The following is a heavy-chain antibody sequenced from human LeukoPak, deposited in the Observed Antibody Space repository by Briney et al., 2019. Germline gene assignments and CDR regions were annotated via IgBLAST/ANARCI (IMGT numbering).Heavy chain of an antibody. Sequence: PSETLSLTCAVYGGSFSGYYWSWIRQPPGKGLEWIGEINHSGTTNYTPSLKSRVTISVDTSKSQFSLRLNSVTAADTATYYCARAEDGNNSGLLGYWGQGTRVIVSS. D-gene: IGHD5-24*01. J-gene: IGHJ4*02. CDR3: ARAEDGNNSGLLGY. CDR1: GGSFSGYY. V-gene: IGHV4-34*01. CDR2: INHSGTT.